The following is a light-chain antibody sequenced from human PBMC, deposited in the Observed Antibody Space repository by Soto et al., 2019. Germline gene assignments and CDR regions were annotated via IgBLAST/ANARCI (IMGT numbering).Light chain of an antibody. CDR2: GSS. J-gene: IGKJ1*01. CDR1: QSVGYY. CDR3: LQYNDRPQT. V-gene: IGKV3-15*01. Sequence: EIVMTQSPATLSVSPGGRAILSCRASQSVGYYLAWYQQRPGQAPRLLIFGSSTRATGIPARFSGSGSGTDXXLTISXLQSEDFAVYYCLQYNDRPQTFGQGTKVEI.